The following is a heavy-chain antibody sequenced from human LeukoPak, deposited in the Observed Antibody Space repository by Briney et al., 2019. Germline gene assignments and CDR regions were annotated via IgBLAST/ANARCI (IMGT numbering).Heavy chain of an antibody. J-gene: IGHJ5*02. V-gene: IGHV4-59*01. D-gene: IGHD1-1*01. CDR2: IYYSGTT. Sequence: PSETLSLTCTVSGGSISSYYWNWIRQSPGKGLEWIGYIYYSGTTNYNPSLKSRVTISVDTSKNQFSLKLSSVTAADTAVYYCARNEQDWFDPWGQGTLVTVSS. CDR1: GGSISSYY. CDR3: ARNEQDWFDP.